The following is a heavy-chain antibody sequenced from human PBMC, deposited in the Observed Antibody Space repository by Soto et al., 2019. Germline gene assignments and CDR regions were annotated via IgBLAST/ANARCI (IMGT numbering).Heavy chain of an antibody. Sequence: SETLSLTCAVYGGSFSDTYWNWFRQPPGKGLEWIGEINHSGSTNYNPSLKSRVTISVDTSKNQFSLKLSSVTAADTAVYYCARFLYKLLLVGWFDPWGQGTLVNVSS. CDR2: INHSGST. CDR3: ARFLYKLLLVGWFDP. D-gene: IGHD2-2*01. CDR1: GGSFSDTY. J-gene: IGHJ5*02. V-gene: IGHV4-34*01.